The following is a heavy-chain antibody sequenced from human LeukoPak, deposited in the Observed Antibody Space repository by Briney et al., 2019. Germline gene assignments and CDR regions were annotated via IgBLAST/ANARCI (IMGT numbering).Heavy chain of an antibody. CDR3: ASWGYYYYYMDV. Sequence: SETLSLTCTVSGGSISSGSYYWSWIRQPAGKGLEWIGRIYTSGSTNYNPSLKSRVTISVDTSKNQFSLKLSSVTAADTAVYYCASWGYYYYYMDVWGKGTTVTLSS. CDR2: IYTSGST. V-gene: IGHV4-61*02. D-gene: IGHD3-16*01. J-gene: IGHJ6*03. CDR1: GGSISSGSYY.